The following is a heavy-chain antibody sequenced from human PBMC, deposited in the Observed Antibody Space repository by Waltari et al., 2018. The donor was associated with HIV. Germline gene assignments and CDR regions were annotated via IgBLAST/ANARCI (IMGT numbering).Heavy chain of an antibody. CDR1: GFTFSSYA. J-gene: IGHJ6*02. V-gene: IGHV3-23*01. CDR3: AKRFGADSSSWYGYYYYGMDV. CDR2: ISGSGGST. D-gene: IGHD6-13*01. Sequence: VQPGGSLRLSCAASGFTFSSYAMSWVRQAPGKGLEWVSAISGSGGSTYYADSVKGRFTISRDNSKNTLYLQMNSLRAEDTAVYYCAKRFGADSSSWYGYYYYGMDVWGQGTTVTVSS.